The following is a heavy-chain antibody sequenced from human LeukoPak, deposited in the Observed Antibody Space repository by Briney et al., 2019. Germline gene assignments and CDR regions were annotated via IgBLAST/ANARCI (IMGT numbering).Heavy chain of an antibody. J-gene: IGHJ4*02. CDR1: GYTFTGYY. CDR3: ARVDGSPDY. Sequence: GASVKVSCKASGYTFTGYYMHWVRQAPGQGLEWMGWINPNSGGANYAQNFQGRVTITRDTSINTAYMELSSLRSEDTAIYYCARVDGSPDYWGQGTLVTVSS. D-gene: IGHD2-15*01. CDR2: INPNSGGA. V-gene: IGHV1-2*02.